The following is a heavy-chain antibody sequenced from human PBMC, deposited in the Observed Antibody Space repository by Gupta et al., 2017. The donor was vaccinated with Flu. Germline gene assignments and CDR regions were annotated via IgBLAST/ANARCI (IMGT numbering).Heavy chain of an antibody. D-gene: IGHD2-15*01. Sequence: QVQLVESGGGVVQPGRSLRLSCAASGFTFSSYGMHWVRQAPGKGLEWVAVISYDGSNKYYADSVKGRFTISRDNSKNTLYLQMNSLRAEDTAVYYCAKGRGVVAAIYDYWGQGTLVTVSS. CDR1: GFTFSSYG. CDR3: AKGRGVVAAIYDY. V-gene: IGHV3-30*18. CDR2: ISYDGSNK. J-gene: IGHJ4*02.